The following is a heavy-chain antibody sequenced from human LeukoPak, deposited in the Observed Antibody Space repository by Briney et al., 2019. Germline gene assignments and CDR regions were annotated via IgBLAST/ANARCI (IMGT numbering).Heavy chain of an antibody. J-gene: IGHJ4*02. CDR3: ARDEIRRTFDY. CDR1: GFTFSSYW. D-gene: IGHD3-10*01. V-gene: IGHV3-7*03. CDR2: IKEDGSEK. Sequence: GGSLRLSCAVSGFTFSSYWMSWVRQAPGEGPEWVANIKEDGSEKYYVDSMKGRFTISRDNAKNSLYLQINSLRAEDTAVYYCARDEIRRTFDYWGQGALVTVSS.